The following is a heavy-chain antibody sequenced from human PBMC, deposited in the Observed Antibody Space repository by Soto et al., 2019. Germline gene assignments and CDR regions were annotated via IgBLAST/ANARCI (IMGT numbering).Heavy chain of an antibody. J-gene: IGHJ4*02. CDR3: ARDLGTGTDY. CDR1: GDSITNTNW. Sequence: QVQLQESSPGLVKPSGTLSLTCAVSGDSITNTNWWSWVRQAPGKGLEWIGEIYHSGATTYNPSLKSRATISVDPSNNHFSLKLTSVTAADTAVYFCARDLGTGTDYWGQGTLVTVAS. D-gene: IGHD1-1*01. V-gene: IGHV4-4*02. CDR2: IYHSGAT.